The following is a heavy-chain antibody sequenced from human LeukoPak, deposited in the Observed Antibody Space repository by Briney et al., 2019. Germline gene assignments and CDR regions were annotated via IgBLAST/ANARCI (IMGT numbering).Heavy chain of an antibody. Sequence: GGSLRLSCAASGFTFSTYSMTWVRQAPGKGLEWLSYISSSSRTIFYADSVKGRFTIFRDNAKNSLYLQMNSLRVEDTAVYYCARDILTGSQSRFQHWGQGTLVTVSS. CDR1: GFTFSTYS. CDR2: ISSSSRTI. D-gene: IGHD3-9*01. CDR3: ARDILTGSQSRFQH. V-gene: IGHV3-48*04. J-gene: IGHJ1*01.